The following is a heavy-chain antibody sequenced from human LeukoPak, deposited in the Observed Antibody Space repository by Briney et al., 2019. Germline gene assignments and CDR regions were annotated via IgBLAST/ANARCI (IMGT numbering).Heavy chain of an antibody. CDR1: GFTFSSYW. CDR2: IKQDGSEK. D-gene: IGHD4-23*01. V-gene: IGHV3-7*04. Sequence: GGSLRLSCAVSGFTFSSYWMSWVRQGPGKGLEWVANIKQDGSEKYYVDSVRGRFTISRDNAKNSLYLQMNSLRAEDTAVYYCARYDYGGNYDCWGQGTLVTVSS. J-gene: IGHJ4*02. CDR3: ARYDYGGNYDC.